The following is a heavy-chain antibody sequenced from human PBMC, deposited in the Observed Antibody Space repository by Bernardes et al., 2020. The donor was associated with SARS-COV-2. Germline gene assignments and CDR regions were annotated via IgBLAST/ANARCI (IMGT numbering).Heavy chain of an antibody. CDR2: IGDDGTTT. CDR3: GKRAVTGSRWYFDL. V-gene: IGHV3-74*03. Sequence: GGSLRLSRAASGFILSDYWMHWVRQVPGKGLVWVSRIGDDGTTTTYADSVKGRFTVSRDKAKNTLYLQMNNLRVEDTAVYYCGKRAVTGSRWYFDLWGRGTLVTVSS. CDR1: GFILSDYW. D-gene: IGHD6-19*01. J-gene: IGHJ2*01.